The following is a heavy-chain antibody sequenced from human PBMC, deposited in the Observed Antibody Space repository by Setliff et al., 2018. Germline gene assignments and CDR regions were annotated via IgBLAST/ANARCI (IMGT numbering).Heavy chain of an antibody. Sequence: ASVKVSCKASGYTFTSYGFSWVRQAPGQGLEWMGRISVYNGNTNYGQEYRGRVAMTTGTSTSTVYMELRSLRSDDTAVYFCVREYSGGGLTWGQGTMVTVSS. CDR3: VREYSGGGLT. J-gene: IGHJ3*01. CDR2: ISVYNGNT. D-gene: IGHD1-26*01. V-gene: IGHV1-18*01. CDR1: GYTFTSYG.